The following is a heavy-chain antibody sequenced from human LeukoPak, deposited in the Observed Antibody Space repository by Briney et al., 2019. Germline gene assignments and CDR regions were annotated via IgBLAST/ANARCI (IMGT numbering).Heavy chain of an antibody. Sequence: GGSLRLSCAASGFTFSSYEMNWVRQAPGKGLEWVSAISGSGHNTYYADSVKGRFTISRDNSKNTLYLQMNSLRAEDTAVYYCATESQRYYYDTSGLDYWGQGTLVTVSS. V-gene: IGHV3-23*01. D-gene: IGHD3-22*01. J-gene: IGHJ4*02. CDR1: GFTFSSYE. CDR3: ATESQRYYYDTSGLDY. CDR2: ISGSGHNT.